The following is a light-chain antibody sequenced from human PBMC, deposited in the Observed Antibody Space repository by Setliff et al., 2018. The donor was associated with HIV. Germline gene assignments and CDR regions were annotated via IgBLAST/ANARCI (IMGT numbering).Light chain of an antibody. CDR1: SGDVGRYNL. Sequence: QSALTQPASVSGSPGRSITISCTGTSGDVGRYNLVSWYQQQPGKPPKLMIYQASKRPSGVSNRFSGSKSGNTASLTISGLQAEDEATGSNTYVFGTGTKVTVL. J-gene: IGLJ1*01. V-gene: IGLV2-23*01. CDR3: TYV. CDR2: QAS.